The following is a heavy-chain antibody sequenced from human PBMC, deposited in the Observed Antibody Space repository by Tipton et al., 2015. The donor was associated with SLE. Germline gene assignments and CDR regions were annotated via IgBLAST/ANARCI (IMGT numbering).Heavy chain of an antibody. CDR2: ISSSSSYI. CDR1: GFTFSSYS. V-gene: IGHV3-21*01. Sequence: SLRLSCAASGFTFSSYSMNWVRQAPGKGLEWVSSISSSSSYIYYADSVKGRFTISRDNSKNTLYLQMNSLRAEDTAVYYCARGEKQLHYWGQGTLVTVSS. J-gene: IGHJ4*02. D-gene: IGHD6-6*01. CDR3: ARGEKQLHY.